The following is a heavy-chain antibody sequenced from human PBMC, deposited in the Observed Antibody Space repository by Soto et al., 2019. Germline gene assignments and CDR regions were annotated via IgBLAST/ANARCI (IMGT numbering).Heavy chain of an antibody. D-gene: IGHD2-15*01. CDR2: INHSGST. V-gene: IGHV4-34*01. Sequence: SETLSLTCAVYGGSFSGYYWSWIRQPPGKGLEWIGEINHSGSTNYNPSLKSRVTISVDTSKNQFSLKLSSVTAADTAVYYCARGEVVVVAATPYYFDYWGQGTLVTSPQ. CDR1: GGSFSGYY. J-gene: IGHJ4*02. CDR3: ARGEVVVVAATPYYFDY.